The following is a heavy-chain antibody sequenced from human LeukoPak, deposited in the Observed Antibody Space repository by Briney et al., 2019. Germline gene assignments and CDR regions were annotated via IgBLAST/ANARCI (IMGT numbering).Heavy chain of an antibody. CDR3: ATKPGGWSGFGDAFDI. D-gene: IGHD6-19*01. V-gene: IGHV3-20*04. Sequence: PGGSLRLSCAASGFTFDDYGMSWVRQAPGKGLEWVSGINWNGGSTGYADSVKGRFTISRDNAKNSLYLQMNSLRAEDTAVYYCATKPGGWSGFGDAFDIWGQGTMVTVSS. CDR2: INWNGGST. J-gene: IGHJ3*02. CDR1: GFTFDDYG.